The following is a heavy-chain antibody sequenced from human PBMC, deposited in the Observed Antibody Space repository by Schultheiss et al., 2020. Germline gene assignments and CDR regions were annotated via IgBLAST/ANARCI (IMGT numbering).Heavy chain of an antibody. J-gene: IGHJ4*02. Sequence: SCAASGFTVSSNYMSWVRQAPGKGLEWVSSISSSSSYIYYADSVKGRFTISRDNAKNSLYLQMNSLRAEDTAVYYCATIGYTRGWTIDYWGQGTLVTVSS. CDR2: ISSSSSYI. CDR3: ATIGYTRGWTIDY. CDR1: GFTVSSNY. V-gene: IGHV3-21*04. D-gene: IGHD6-19*01.